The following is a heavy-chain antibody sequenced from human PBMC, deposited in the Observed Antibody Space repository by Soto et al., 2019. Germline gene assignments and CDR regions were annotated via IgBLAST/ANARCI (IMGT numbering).Heavy chain of an antibody. CDR2: IYHSGST. D-gene: IGHD4-17*01. CDR3: ARAELDYGGNLDAFDI. J-gene: IGHJ3*02. CDR1: GGSISRGGYS. Sequence: SETLSLTCAVSGGSISRGGYSWCWIRQPPGKGLEWSGYIYHSGSTYYNPSLKSRVTISVDRSKNQFSLKLSSVTAADTAVYYCARAELDYGGNLDAFDIWGQGTMVTVS. V-gene: IGHV4-30-2*01.